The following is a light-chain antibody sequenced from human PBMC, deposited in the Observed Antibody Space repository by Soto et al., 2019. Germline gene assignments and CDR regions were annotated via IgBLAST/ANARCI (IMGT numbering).Light chain of an antibody. CDR3: CSYTSTTVV. CDR1: SSDVGNYNY. Sequence: QSALTQPASVSGSPGQSITLSCTGTSSDVGNYNYVSWYQHHPGKAPQLMIYEIDNRPSGVSNRFSASKSGNTASLTISGLQAEDEADYYCCSYTSTTVVFGGGTKVTV. V-gene: IGLV2-14*01. J-gene: IGLJ2*01. CDR2: EID.